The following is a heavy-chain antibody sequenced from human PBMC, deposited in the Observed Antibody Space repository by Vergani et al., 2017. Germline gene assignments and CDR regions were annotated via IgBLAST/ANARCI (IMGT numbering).Heavy chain of an antibody. D-gene: IGHD1-26*01. V-gene: IGHV3-23*04. CDR1: GFTFSSYG. CDR3: AKDRGGSYYTGYFDL. J-gene: IGHJ2*01. CDR2: ISGSGGST. Sequence: VQLVESGGGVVQPGRSLRLSCAASGFTFSSYGMHWVRQAPGKGLEWVSAISGSGGSTYYADSVKGRFTISRDNSKNTLYLQMNSLRAEDTAVYYCAKDRGGSYYTGYFDLWGRGTLVTVSS.